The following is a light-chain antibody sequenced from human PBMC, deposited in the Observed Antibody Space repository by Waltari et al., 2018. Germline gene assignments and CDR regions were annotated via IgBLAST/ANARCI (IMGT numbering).Light chain of an antibody. V-gene: IGKV1-39*01. J-gene: IGKJ2*01. CDR2: AAS. CDR3: HQSHTVPHT. Sequence: DIVMTQSPSSLSASVGDRVTITCQASQDISNYLNWYQQKPGKAPKLLIYAASALQSGVPSRFRGSGSGTDFTLTITSLQPEDFATYYCHQSHTVPHTFGQGTKLEIK. CDR1: QDISNY.